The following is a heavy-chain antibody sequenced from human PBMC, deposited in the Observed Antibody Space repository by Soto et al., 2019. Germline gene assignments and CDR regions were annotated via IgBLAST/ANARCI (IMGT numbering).Heavy chain of an antibody. J-gene: IGHJ5*02. CDR3: ARDGGCRDGYTVGCNCFDP. Sequence: QVQLVESGGGVVQPGRSLRLSCAASGFTFSSYGMHWVRQAPGKGLEWVAVIWYDGSNKYYADSVKGRFTISRDNSKTTLYLQMNSLRAEDTAVYYCARDGGCRDGYTVGCNCFDPWGQGTLGTVSS. V-gene: IGHV3-33*01. CDR1: GFTFSSYG. CDR2: IWYDGSNK. D-gene: IGHD5-12*01.